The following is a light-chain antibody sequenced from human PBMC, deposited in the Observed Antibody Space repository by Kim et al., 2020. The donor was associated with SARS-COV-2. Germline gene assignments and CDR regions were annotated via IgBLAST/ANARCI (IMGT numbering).Light chain of an antibody. CDR2: QDS. J-gene: IGLJ2*01. CDR3: QAWDSSTAV. V-gene: IGLV3-1*01. CDR1: KLGDKY. Sequence: VAAGKTASITCSGDKLGDKYACWYQQKPGQSPVLVIYQDSKRPSGIPERFSGSNSGNTATLTISGTQAMDEADYYCQAWDSSTAVFGGGTKLTVL.